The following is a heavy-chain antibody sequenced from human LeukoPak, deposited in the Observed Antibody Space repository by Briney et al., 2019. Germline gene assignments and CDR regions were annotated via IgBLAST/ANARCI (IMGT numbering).Heavy chain of an antibody. V-gene: IGHV3-49*04. J-gene: IGHJ4*02. CDR3: TRGYSYDPFDY. CDR2: IRSKAYGGTI. Sequence: GGSLRLSCTASGFTFGDYAMSWVRQAPGKGLEWVGFIRSKAYGGTIEYAASVKGRFTISRDDSKSIAYLQMNSLKTEDTAVYYCTRGYSYDPFDYWGQGTLVTVSS. CDR1: GFTFGDYA. D-gene: IGHD5-18*01.